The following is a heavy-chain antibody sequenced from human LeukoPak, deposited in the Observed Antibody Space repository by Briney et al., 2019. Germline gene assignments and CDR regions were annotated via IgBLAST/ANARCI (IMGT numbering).Heavy chain of an antibody. J-gene: IGHJ3*02. CDR2: IYPGDSDT. D-gene: IGHD2-21*02. CDR3: ARQRLCGGDCYSDDAFDI. V-gene: IGHV5-51*01. CDR1: GYSFTSYW. Sequence: GESPQISCQGSGYSFTSYWIGWVRQMPGKGLEWMGIIYPGDSDTRYSPSFQGQVTISADKSISTAYLQWSSLKASDTAMYYCARQRLCGGDCYSDDAFDIWGQGTMVTVSS.